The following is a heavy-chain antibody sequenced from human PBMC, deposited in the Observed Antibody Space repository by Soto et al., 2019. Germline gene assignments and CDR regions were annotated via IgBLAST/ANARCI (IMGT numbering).Heavy chain of an antibody. D-gene: IGHD6-13*01. Sequence: EVQLVESGGGLVQPGGSLRLSCAASGFTFSSYTMNWVRQAPGKGLEWVSYITSSSSTIYYADSVKGRFTISRDNAKNSRYLQMNSLRDEDTAVYYCARTLAAAAYYYYYGMDVWGQGTTVTVSS. CDR2: ITSSSSTI. CDR1: GFTFSSYT. J-gene: IGHJ6*02. V-gene: IGHV3-48*02. CDR3: ARTLAAAAYYYYYGMDV.